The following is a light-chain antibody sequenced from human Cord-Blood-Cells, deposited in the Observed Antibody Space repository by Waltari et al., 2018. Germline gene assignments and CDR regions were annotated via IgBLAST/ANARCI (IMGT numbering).Light chain of an antibody. CDR2: GAS. CDR1: QSVSSN. Sequence: EIVMTQSPATLAVSPGPRATHSCRASQSVSSNLAWYQQKPGQAPRILIYGASTRATGIPARFSGSGTGTGFTRTISIRQAEYFAVYYGQQYNNGPPMYNFGQGTKLEIK. J-gene: IGKJ2*01. CDR3: QQYNNGPPMYN. V-gene: IGKV3-15*01.